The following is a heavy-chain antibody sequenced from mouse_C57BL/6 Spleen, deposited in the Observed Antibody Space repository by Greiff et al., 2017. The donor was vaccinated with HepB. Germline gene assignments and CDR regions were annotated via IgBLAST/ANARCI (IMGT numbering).Heavy chain of an antibody. CDR1: GYTFTSYW. CDR3: ARGWHWGYYGSSYQYYFDY. J-gene: IGHJ2*01. D-gene: IGHD1-1*01. CDR2: INPSNGGT. V-gene: IGHV1-53*01. Sequence: QVQLQQPGTELVKPGASVKLSCKASGYTFTSYWMHWVKQRPGQGLEWIGNINPSNGGTNYNEKFKSKATLTVDKSSSTAYMQLSSLTSEDSAVYYCARGWHWGYYGSSYQYYFDYWGQGTTLTVSS.